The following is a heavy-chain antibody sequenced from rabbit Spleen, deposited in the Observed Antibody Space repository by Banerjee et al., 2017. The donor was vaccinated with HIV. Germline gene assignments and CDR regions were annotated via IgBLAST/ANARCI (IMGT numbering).Heavy chain of an antibody. CDR3: ARDLVGVIGWNFYL. Sequence: QEQLVESGGGLVKPGGTLTLTCTASGFSFSNNDYMCWVRQAPGKGLEWISCIAGGNSGFTYSATWAKGRFTISKTSSTTVTLRMTSLTAADRATYFCARDLVGVIGWNFYLWGPGTLVTVS. CDR2: IAGGNSGFT. J-gene: IGHJ4*01. D-gene: IGHD1-1*01. CDR1: GFSFSNNDY. V-gene: IGHV1S45*01.